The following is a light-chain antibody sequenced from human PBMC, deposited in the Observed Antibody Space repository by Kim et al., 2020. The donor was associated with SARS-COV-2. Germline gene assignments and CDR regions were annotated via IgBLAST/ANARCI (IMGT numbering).Light chain of an antibody. CDR2: TDG. J-gene: IGLJ2*01. Sequence: VTASCSGSGYKFGDNTVNWYQQNPGPAPQLLIDTDGRRPSGVPDRVSCSKSGTTASLTISATQAEDEADYYCQTWDGSPAVLVFGGGTQLTVL. CDR3: QTWDGSPAVLV. CDR1: GYKFGDNT. V-gene: IGLV1-44*01.